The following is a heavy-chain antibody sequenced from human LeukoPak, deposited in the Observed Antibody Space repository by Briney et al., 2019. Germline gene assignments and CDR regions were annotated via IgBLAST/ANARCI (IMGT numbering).Heavy chain of an antibody. CDR1: GGSISSYY. CDR2: IYTSGST. Sequence: SETLSLTCTVSGGSISSYYWSWIRQPAGKGLEWIGRIYTSGSTNYNPSLKSRVTMSVDTSKNQFSLKLSSVTAADTAVYYCASGGVAAAPASYNWFDPWGQGTLVTVSS. CDR3: ASGGVAAAPASYNWFDP. D-gene: IGHD2-15*01. J-gene: IGHJ5*02. V-gene: IGHV4-4*07.